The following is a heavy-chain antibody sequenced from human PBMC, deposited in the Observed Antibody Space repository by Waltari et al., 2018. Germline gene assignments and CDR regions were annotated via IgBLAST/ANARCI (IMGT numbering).Heavy chain of an antibody. CDR3: AKVGSPPFIDNYYYYYMDV. V-gene: IGHV3-30*18. CDR1: GFTFSSYG. D-gene: IGHD1-26*01. J-gene: IGHJ6*03. CDR2: ISYDGSNK. Sequence: QVQLVESGGGVVQPGRSLRLSCAASGFTFSSYGMHWVRQAPGKGLEWVAVISYDGSNKDYEDAVKVRFSISRDKSKNTLYLQMNRLRAEDTAGYYCAKVGSPPFIDNYYYYYMDVWGKGTTVTVSS.